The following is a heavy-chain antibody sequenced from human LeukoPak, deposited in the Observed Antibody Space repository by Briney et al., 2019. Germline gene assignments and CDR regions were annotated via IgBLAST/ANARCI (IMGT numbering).Heavy chain of an antibody. CDR2: INTDGSST. V-gene: IGHV3-74*01. D-gene: IGHD6-19*01. J-gene: IGHJ4*02. CDR3: ARRDSAYGWFDC. Sequence: GGSLRLSSAASGFSSRRYWMHRVRQAPGKGLVWVSRINTDGSSTSYADSVKGRFTISRDNAKNTLYLQINSLRAEDTAVYHCARRDSAYGWFDCWGQGTLVTVSS. CDR1: GFSSRRYW.